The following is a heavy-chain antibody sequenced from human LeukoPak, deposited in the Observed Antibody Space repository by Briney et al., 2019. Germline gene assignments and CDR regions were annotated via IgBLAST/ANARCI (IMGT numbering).Heavy chain of an antibody. CDR2: VNPETGDA. Sequence: ASVKVSCKASGYTFTDYYIHWVRQAPGQGLEWIGWVNPETGDANYGQRFKGRVTMTRDTSVTSAYMELKSLRSDDTAVYYCARGTVAAGTMGVWGKGTTVTISS. CDR3: ARGTVAAGTMGV. J-gene: IGHJ6*03. V-gene: IGHV1-2*02. D-gene: IGHD6-13*01. CDR1: GYTFTDYY.